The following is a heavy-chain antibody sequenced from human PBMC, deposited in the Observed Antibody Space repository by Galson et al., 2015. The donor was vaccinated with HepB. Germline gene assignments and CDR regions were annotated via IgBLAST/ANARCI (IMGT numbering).Heavy chain of an antibody. CDR1: GGSFSGYY. Sequence: ETLSLTCAVYGGSFSGYYWSWIRQPPGKALEWIGEINHSGSTNYNPSLKSRVTISVDTSKNQFSLKLSSVTAADTAVYYCARDPRGSPGPPAKNSVAGTDGIDYWGQGTLVTVSS. V-gene: IGHV4-34*01. CDR2: INHSGST. D-gene: IGHD6-19*01. J-gene: IGHJ4*02. CDR3: ARDPRGSPGPPAKNSVAGTDGIDY.